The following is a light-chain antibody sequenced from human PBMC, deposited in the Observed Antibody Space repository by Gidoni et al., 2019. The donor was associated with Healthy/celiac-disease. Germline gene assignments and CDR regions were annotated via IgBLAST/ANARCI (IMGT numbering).Light chain of an antibody. CDR1: QDISNY. CDR3: QQYGNHSLT. Sequence: DIQMTQSPSSLSASVGDRVTITCQASQDISNYLNWYQQKPGKAPKLLIYDASNLETGVPSRFSGSGSGTDFTFTISSLQPEDIATYYCQQYGNHSLTFGGGTKVEIK. CDR2: DAS. J-gene: IGKJ4*01. V-gene: IGKV1-33*01.